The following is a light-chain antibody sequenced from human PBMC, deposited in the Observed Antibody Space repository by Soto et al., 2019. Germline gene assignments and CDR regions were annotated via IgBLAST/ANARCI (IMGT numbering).Light chain of an antibody. CDR2: ETS. V-gene: IGKV3-20*01. CDR1: QSVSSMY. CDR3: QQYGYSPHT. Sequence: EDGLRQSPGTLSLSPGERDTLSCRASQSVSSMYLAWYQHKPGQAPRLLIYETSTRATGIPDRFSGSGSRTDFTLTISRLEPEDFAVYYCQQYGYSPHTFGQGTKLEIK. J-gene: IGKJ2*01.